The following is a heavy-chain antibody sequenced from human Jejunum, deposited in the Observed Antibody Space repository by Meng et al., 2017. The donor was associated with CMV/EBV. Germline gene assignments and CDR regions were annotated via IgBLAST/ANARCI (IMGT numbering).Heavy chain of an antibody. CDR2: ISYDGGGE. Sequence: TSGFIFSNNAMHWVRQAPGKRLEWVAVISYDGGGEYYADSVRGRFTVSRDNSKNTLYLQMNSLRPEDTAVYFCARDTYGSASSFFDYWGQGTLVTVSS. J-gene: IGHJ4*02. CDR3: ARDTYGSASSFFDY. V-gene: IGHV3-30-3*01. CDR1: GFIFSNNA. D-gene: IGHD3-10*01.